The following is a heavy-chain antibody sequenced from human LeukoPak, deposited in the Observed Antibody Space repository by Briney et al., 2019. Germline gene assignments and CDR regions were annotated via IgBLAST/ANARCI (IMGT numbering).Heavy chain of an antibody. CDR1: GGTFSSYA. J-gene: IGHJ4*02. D-gene: IGHD1-26*01. V-gene: IGHV1-69*05. Sequence: SVKLSCRASGGTFSSYAIIWVRQVPGQGLEGMGGIIPMFGTANYAQKFQCRVTITTDESTSTAYMELSSLRSEDTAVYYCARSGAGATWPCDYWGQGTLVTVSS. CDR2: IIPMFGTA. CDR3: ARSGAGATWPCDY.